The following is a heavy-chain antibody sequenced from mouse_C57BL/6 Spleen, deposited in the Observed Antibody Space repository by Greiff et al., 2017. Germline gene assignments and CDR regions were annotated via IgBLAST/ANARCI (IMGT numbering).Heavy chain of an antibody. CDR3: AQSYSNSFAY. Sequence: DVHLVESGGGLVKPGGSLKLSCAASGFTFSDYGMHWVRQAPEKGLEWVAYISSGSSTIYYADTVKGRFTISRDNAKNTLFLQMTSLRSEDTAMYYCAQSYSNSFAYWGQGTLVTVSA. V-gene: IGHV5-17*01. J-gene: IGHJ3*01. CDR1: GFTFSDYG. CDR2: ISSGSSTI. D-gene: IGHD2-5*01.